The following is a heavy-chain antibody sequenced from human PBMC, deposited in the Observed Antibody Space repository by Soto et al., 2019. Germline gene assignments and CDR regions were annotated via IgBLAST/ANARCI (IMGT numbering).Heavy chain of an antibody. J-gene: IGHJ4*02. D-gene: IGHD2-8*01. V-gene: IGHV3-30-3*01. CDR1: GFTFSSYA. CDR2: ISYDGSNK. CDR3: ARDPSALLIVLMVYAPPDY. Sequence: PGGSLRLSCAASGFTFSSYAMHWVRQAPGKGLEWVAVISYDGSNKYYADSVKGRFTISRDNSKNTLYLQMNSLRAEDTAVYYCARDPSALLIVLMVYAPPDYWGQGTLVTVSS.